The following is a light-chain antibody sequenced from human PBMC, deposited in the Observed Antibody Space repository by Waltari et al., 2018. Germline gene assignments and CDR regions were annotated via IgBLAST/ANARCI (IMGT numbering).Light chain of an antibody. CDR3: QQYNNYPYT. J-gene: IGKJ2*01. V-gene: IGKV1-16*02. CDR2: DAS. CDR1: QGIGNY. Sequence: DIQMTQSPSSLSASVGDRVTITCRASQGIGNYLAWFQQKSGQAPKSLIYDASSLRRGVPSKFSGSGSGTDFTLTISSLQPEDFATYYCQQYNNYPYTFGQGTKLEIE.